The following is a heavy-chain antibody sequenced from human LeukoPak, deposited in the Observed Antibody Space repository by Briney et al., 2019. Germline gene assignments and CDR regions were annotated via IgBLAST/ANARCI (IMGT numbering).Heavy chain of an antibody. Sequence: SETLSLTCTVSGGSISSYYWSWIRQPAGKGPEWIGRIYTSGSTNYNPSLKSRVTMSVDTSKNQFSLKLSSVTAADTAVYYCARGDYSYGHYYYYMGVWGKGTTVTISS. CDR3: ARGDYSYGHYYYYMGV. V-gene: IGHV4-4*07. J-gene: IGHJ6*03. CDR2: IYTSGST. D-gene: IGHD5-18*01. CDR1: GGSISSYY.